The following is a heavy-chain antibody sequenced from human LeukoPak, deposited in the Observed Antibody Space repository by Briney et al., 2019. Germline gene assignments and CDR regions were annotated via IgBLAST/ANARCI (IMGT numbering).Heavy chain of an antibody. CDR1: GGSFSGYY. V-gene: IGHV4-34*01. CDR2: INHSGST. J-gene: IGHJ4*02. Sequence: MPSETLSLTCAVYGGSFSGYYWSWIRQPPGKGLEWIGEINHSGSTNYNPSLKSRVTISVDTSKNQFSLKLSSVTAADTAVYYCARGSSSIAARKVDYWGQGTLVTVSS. D-gene: IGHD6-6*01. CDR3: ARGSSSIAARKVDY.